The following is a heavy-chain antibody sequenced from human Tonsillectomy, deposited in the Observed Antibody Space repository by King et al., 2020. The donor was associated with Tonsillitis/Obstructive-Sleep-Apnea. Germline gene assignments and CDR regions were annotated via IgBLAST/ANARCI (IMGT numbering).Heavy chain of an antibody. CDR1: GGSFRAYY. D-gene: IGHD3-9*01. Sequence: VQLQQWGAGLLKPSETLSLPCAVYGGSFRAYYWSWIRQPPGKALEWIGEINHGGSTRYNPSLKSRVTISLDSSKNQFSLKLNSMTAADTAVYYCARGDLLTGYYASTDFDYWGQGTLVTVSS. CDR2: INHGGST. J-gene: IGHJ4*02. V-gene: IGHV4-34*01. CDR3: ARGDLLTGYYASTDFDY.